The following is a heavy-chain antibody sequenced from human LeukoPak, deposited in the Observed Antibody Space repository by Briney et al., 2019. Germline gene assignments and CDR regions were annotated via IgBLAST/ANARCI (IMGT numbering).Heavy chain of an antibody. CDR2: IRTKANNYAT. CDR3: SRHDALPGDY. CDR1: GFTFSGYT. V-gene: IGHV3-73*01. Sequence: GGSLRLSCAASGFTFSGYTIHWVRQASGKGLEWVGHIRTKANNYATDYDASVKGRFTISRDDSKNTAFPQMNSLKTEDTAVYYCSRHDALPGDYWGQGTQVTVSS. D-gene: IGHD2-21*02. J-gene: IGHJ4*02.